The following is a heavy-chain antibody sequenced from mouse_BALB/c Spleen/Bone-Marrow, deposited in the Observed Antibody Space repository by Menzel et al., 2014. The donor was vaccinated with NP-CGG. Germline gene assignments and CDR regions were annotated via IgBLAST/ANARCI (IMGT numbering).Heavy chain of an antibody. CDR1: GYAFTNYL. J-gene: IGHJ2*01. V-gene: IGHV1-54*01. CDR3: ARGITTGYFDY. Sequence: QVQLKESGAELVRPGTSVKGSCKASGYAFTNYLIEWVKQRPGQGLEWIGVINPGSGGTNYNEKFKGKATLTADKSSSTAYMQLSSLTSDDSAVYFCARGITTGYFDYWGQGTTLTVSS. CDR2: INPGSGGT. D-gene: IGHD1-1*01.